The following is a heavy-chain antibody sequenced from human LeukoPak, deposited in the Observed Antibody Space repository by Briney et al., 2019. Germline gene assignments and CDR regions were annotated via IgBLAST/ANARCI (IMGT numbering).Heavy chain of an antibody. CDR2: IRGSSSYI. CDR1: GFSFIDYY. Sequence: GWSLRLSCAASGFSFIDYYMSWIRPPPGKGLDWVSYIRGSSSYIKYADCVKGRFTISRDNAKNSLYLQMNSLRAEDTAVYFCARIQAEALGAFDIWGRGTVVTFSS. D-gene: IGHD6-13*01. V-gene: IGHV3-11*06. CDR3: ARIQAEALGAFDI. J-gene: IGHJ3*02.